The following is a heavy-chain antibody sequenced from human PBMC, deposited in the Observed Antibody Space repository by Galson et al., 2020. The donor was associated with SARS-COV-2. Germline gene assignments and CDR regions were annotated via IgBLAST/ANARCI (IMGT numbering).Heavy chain of an antibody. CDR2: INPSGGST. J-gene: IGHJ6*04. CDR1: GYTFTSYY. V-gene: IGHV1-46*01. Sequence: ASVKVSCKASGYTFTSYYMHWVRQAPGQGLEWMGIINPSGGSTSYAQKFQGRVTMTRDTSTSTVYMELSSLRSEDTAVYYCARDILNYYDSSGSFYYYYGMDVWGKGTTVTVSS. CDR3: ARDILNYYDSSGSFYYYYGMDV. D-gene: IGHD3-22*01.